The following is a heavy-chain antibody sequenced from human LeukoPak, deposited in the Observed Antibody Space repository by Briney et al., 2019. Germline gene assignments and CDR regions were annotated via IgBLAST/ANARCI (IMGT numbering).Heavy chain of an antibody. Sequence: GRSLRLSCAASGFTLDDYAMHWVRQVPGKGLEWVSGISWNSGRIDYADSVKGRFTISRDNAKNSLFLQMNSLRAEDTAFYYCAKDITPRIPAAFDLWGQGAMVTVSS. CDR1: GFTLDDYA. CDR2: ISWNSGRI. V-gene: IGHV3-9*01. D-gene: IGHD2-21*01. CDR3: AKDITPRIPAAFDL. J-gene: IGHJ3*01.